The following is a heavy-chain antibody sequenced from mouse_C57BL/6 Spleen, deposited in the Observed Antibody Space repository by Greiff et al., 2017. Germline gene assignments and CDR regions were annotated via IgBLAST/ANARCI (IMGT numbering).Heavy chain of an antibody. Sequence: EVKLVESGGGLVKPGGSLKLSCAASGFTFSDYGMHWVRQAPEKGLEWVAYISSGSSTIYYADTVKGRFTISRDNAKNTLFLRMTSLRSEDTAMYYCARGGYDAMDYWGQGTSVTVSS. CDR1: GFTFSDYG. CDR3: ARGGYDAMDY. V-gene: IGHV5-17*01. J-gene: IGHJ4*01. CDR2: ISSGSSTI.